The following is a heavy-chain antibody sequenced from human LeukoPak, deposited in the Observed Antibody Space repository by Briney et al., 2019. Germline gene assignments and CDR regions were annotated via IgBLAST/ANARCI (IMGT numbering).Heavy chain of an antibody. CDR1: GFTFSSHW. Sequence: GGSLRLSCVASGFTFSSHWMNWVRQAPGKGLEWVANIKQDGSEKYYVDSVKGRLTISRDNAKNSLYLQMNSLRAEDTAVYYCARDHTVGQWPTHFDYWGQGTLVTVSS. CDR3: ARDHTVGQWPTHFDY. D-gene: IGHD6-19*01. CDR2: IKQDGSEK. J-gene: IGHJ4*02. V-gene: IGHV3-7*01.